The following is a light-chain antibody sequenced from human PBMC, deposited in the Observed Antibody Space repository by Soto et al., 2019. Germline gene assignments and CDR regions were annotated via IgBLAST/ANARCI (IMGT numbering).Light chain of an antibody. V-gene: IGKV3-20*01. J-gene: IGKJ1*01. Sequence: IVMTQSPATLSVSPGETATLSCRASESVSRYLAWYQQKPGKAPRLLIYGASSRATGIPDRFSGSGSGTDFTLTISRLEPEDFAVYYCQQYGSSPTFGQGTKVDVK. CDR2: GAS. CDR1: ESVSRY. CDR3: QQYGSSPT.